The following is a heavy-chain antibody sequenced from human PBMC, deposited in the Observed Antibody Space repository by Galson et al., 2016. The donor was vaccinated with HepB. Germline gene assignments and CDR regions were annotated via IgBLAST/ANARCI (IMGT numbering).Heavy chain of an antibody. CDR3: ARGVLGPAGNWFAP. CDR1: GDSVSCNTAA. V-gene: IGHV6-1*01. J-gene: IGHJ5*02. CDR2: TYYRSTWSN. Sequence: CAISGDSVSCNTAAWNWIRQTPSRGLEWLGRTYYRSTWSNDYAVSVKSRITINRDTSKNQFSLQLTSVTPEDTAVYYCARGVLGPAGNWFAPWGQGTPVTVSS. D-gene: IGHD2/OR15-2a*01.